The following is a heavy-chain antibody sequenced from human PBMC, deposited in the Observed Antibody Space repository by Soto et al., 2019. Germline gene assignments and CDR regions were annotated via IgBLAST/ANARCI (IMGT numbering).Heavy chain of an antibody. CDR3: AGTTATQWYYMDV. CDR1: GDSVSSNSAA. D-gene: IGHD4-17*01. J-gene: IGHJ6*03. CDR2: TYYRSRWYN. V-gene: IGHV6-1*01. Sequence: PSQTLSLTCAISGDSVSSNSAAWNWIRLSPSRGLEWLARTYYRSRWYNDYAVSVRSRITVNPDTSKNQFSLQLTSVTPEDTAVYFGAGTTATQWYYMDVWGEGTPVTVSS.